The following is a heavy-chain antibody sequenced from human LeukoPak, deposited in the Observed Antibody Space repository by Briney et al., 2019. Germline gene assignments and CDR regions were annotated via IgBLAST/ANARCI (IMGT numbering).Heavy chain of an antibody. CDR2: IFHSGST. D-gene: IGHD6-13*01. Sequence: SETLSLTCAVSSGSIFSSNWWSWIRQPPGKGLEWIGQIFHSGSTTYSPSLKSRVTISVDKSKNQFSLRLASVTAADTAVYYCAKGDSSSWPNFDYWGQGTLVTVSS. CDR3: AKGDSSSWPNFDY. V-gene: IGHV4-4*02. CDR1: SGSIFSSNW. J-gene: IGHJ4*02.